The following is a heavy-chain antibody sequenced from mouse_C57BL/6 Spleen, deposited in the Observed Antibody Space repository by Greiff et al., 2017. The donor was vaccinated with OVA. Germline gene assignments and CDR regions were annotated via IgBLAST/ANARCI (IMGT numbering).Heavy chain of an antibody. V-gene: IGHV1-52*01. Sequence: QVQLQQPGAELVRPGSSVKLSCKASGYTFTSYWMHWVKQRPIQGLEWIGNIDPSDSDTHYNQKFKGKATLTVDTSSSTAYMQLSSLTSEDAAVYYCGGGREFAYWGQGTLLTVSA. J-gene: IGHJ3*01. CDR2: IDPSDSDT. CDR3: GGGREFAY. CDR1: GYTFTSYW.